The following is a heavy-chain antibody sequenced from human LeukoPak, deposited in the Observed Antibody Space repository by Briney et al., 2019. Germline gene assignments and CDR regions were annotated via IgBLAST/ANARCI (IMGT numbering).Heavy chain of an antibody. Sequence: GASVKVSCKASGGTFSSYAISWVRQAPGQGLEWMGGIIPIFGTANYAQKFQGRVTITADESTSTAYMELSSLRSEDAAVYYCARDLRYYEGVRYGMDVWGQGTTVTVSS. V-gene: IGHV1-69*13. J-gene: IGHJ6*02. CDR3: ARDLRYYEGVRYGMDV. D-gene: IGHD3-22*01. CDR2: IIPIFGTA. CDR1: GGTFSSYA.